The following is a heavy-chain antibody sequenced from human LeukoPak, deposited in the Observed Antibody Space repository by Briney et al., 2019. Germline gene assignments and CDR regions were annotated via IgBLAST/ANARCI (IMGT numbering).Heavy chain of an antibody. J-gene: IGHJ4*02. CDR2: MNPNSSNT. Sequence: ASVKVSCKASGYTFTSYDINWVRQAPGQGLERMGWMNPNSSNTGYAQKFQGRVTMTRNTSISTAYMELSSLRSEDTAVYYCARGRYGHLDYWGQGTLVTVSS. CDR1: GYTFTSYD. V-gene: IGHV1-8*01. CDR3: ARGRYGHLDY. D-gene: IGHD5-18*01.